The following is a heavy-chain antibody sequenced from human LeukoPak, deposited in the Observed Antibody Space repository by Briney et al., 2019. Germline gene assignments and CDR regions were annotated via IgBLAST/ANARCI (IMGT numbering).Heavy chain of an antibody. Sequence: PGGSLRLSCAASGFTFSSYAMSWVRQAPGKGLEWVSAISGSGGSTYYADSVRGRFTISRDNSKNTLYLQMNSLRAEDTAVYYCTTGRWYYYDSSGHFDYWGQGTLVTVSS. V-gene: IGHV3-23*01. CDR3: TTGRWYYYDSSGHFDY. J-gene: IGHJ4*02. CDR2: ISGSGGST. D-gene: IGHD3-22*01. CDR1: GFTFSSYA.